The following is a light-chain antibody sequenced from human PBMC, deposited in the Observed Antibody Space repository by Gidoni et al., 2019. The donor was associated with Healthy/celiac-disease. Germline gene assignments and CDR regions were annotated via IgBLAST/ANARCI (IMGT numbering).Light chain of an antibody. CDR1: NSGRKN. V-gene: IGLV3-9*01. CDR3: KVWDSSTEV. Sequence: SYELTQPLSVSVALGQTARITCGGNNSGRKNVHWYQQKPGQAPVLVIYRDSNRPSGIPERFSGSNSGNTATLTISRAQAGDEADYYCKVWDSSTEVFGGGTKLTVL. CDR2: RDS. J-gene: IGLJ3*02.